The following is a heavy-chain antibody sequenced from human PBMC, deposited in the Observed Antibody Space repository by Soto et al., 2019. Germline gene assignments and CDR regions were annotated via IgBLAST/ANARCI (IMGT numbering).Heavy chain of an antibody. CDR3: VKDWSRDKCPCMDV. D-gene: IGHD3-3*01. CDR2: ISGDGETT. Sequence: PGGSLRLSCAASGFPFSSYCMHWVRQAPGKGLEWAATISGDGETTYYADSVKGRFTISRDNSKNTLYLEMNSLRAEDTAIYYCVKDWSRDKCPCMDVWGQGTTVTVSS. CDR1: GFPFSSYC. V-gene: IGHV3-23*01. J-gene: IGHJ6*02.